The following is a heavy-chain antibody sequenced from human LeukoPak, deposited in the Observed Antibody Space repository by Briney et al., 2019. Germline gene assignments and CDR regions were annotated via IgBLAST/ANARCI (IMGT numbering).Heavy chain of an antibody. Sequence: GGSLRLSCTASGFTFGDYAMSWVRQAPGKGLEWVAVISYDGSNKYYADSVKGRFTISRDNSKNTLYLQMNSLRAEDTAVYYCAKNTHDYWGQGTLVTVSS. J-gene: IGHJ4*02. CDR1: GFTFGDYA. V-gene: IGHV3-30*18. CDR2: ISYDGSNK. D-gene: IGHD5-18*01. CDR3: AKNTHDY.